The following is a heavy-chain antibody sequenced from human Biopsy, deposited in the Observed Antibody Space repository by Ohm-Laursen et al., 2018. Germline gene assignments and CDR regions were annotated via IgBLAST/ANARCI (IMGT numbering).Heavy chain of an antibody. CDR3: ARHPTGFWFDP. CDR2: IYNTETT. CDR1: GGSISSSTTYY. V-gene: IGHV4-39*01. Sequence: PSDTLSLTCTVSGGSISSSTTYYWAWLRQPPGKGLEWIGSIYNTETTFYNPSLKSRVTISVDTSTNQFSLKVPSVTAADTALYFCARHPTGFWFDPWGHGTLVTVSS. J-gene: IGHJ5*02.